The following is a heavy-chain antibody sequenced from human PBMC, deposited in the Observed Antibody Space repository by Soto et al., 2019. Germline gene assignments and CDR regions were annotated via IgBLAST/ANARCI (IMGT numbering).Heavy chain of an antibody. V-gene: IGHV1-18*01. CDR2: ISAYNGNT. J-gene: IGHJ6*02. CDR1: GYTFTSYG. Sequence: QVQLVQSGAEVKKPGASVKVSCKASGYTFTSYGISWVRQAPGQGLEWMGWISAYNGNTNYAQKLQDRVTMTTDTSXXTXYXXLGSLRSDDTAVYYCARDGIAAAGTGSVYYYGMDVWGQGTTVTVSS. CDR3: ARDGIAAAGTGSVYYYGMDV. D-gene: IGHD6-13*01.